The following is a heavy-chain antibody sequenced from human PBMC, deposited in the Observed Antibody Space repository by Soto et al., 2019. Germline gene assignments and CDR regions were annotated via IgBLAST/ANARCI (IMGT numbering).Heavy chain of an antibody. J-gene: IGHJ1*01. V-gene: IGHV3-72*01. CDR2: SNDKGKSYTA. CDR3: CRVYNGNRANCFQY. CDR1: GFSFSDHN. D-gene: IGHD1-1*01. Sequence: EVQLVESGGGSVQPGGSLRLSCTASGFSFSDHNMDWVRQTPGKGLEWIGRSNDKGKSYTAEYAASVRGRFTISRDETKNLLYLQMDSLKTEDTAVYYCCRVYNGNRANCFQYWGQGTLVTVSS.